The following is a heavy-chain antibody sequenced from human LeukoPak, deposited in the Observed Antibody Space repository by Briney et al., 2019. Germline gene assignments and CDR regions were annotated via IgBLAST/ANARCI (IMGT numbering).Heavy chain of an antibody. CDR2: IKTDGSQI. V-gene: IGHV3-7*01. Sequence: AGGSLRLSCVASGFTFSSYWMTWVRQAPGKGLEWVANIKTDGSQIYYVDSVKGRFTISRDNAKNSLYLQMNSLRAKDTAVYYCARTWEGSGIFDYWGQGTLVTVSS. D-gene: IGHD3-10*01. CDR1: GFTFSSYW. CDR3: ARTWEGSGIFDY. J-gene: IGHJ4*02.